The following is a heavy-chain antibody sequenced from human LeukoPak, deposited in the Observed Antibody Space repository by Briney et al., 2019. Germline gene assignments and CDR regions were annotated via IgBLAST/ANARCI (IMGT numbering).Heavy chain of an antibody. CDR2: ISGRGANT. V-gene: IGHV3-23*01. Sequence: GGSLRLSCAASGFSFSNYAMSWVRQAPGKGLEWVSAISGRGANTYYADSVKGRFTISRDNSKNTLYMQMNSLRAEDTAVYYCAKAVVIVPTATPLDYWGQGTLVTVSS. CDR3: AKAVVIVPTATPLDY. CDR1: GFSFSNYA. J-gene: IGHJ4*02. D-gene: IGHD2-2*01.